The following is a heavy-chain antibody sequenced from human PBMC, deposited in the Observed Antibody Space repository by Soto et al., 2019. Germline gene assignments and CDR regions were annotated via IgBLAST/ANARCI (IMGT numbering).Heavy chain of an antibody. Sequence: SGPTLVNPTQTLTLTCTFSGFSLSTCGVGVGWIRQPPGKALEWLALIYWDDDKRYSPSLKSRLTITKDTSKNQVVLTMTNIDPVDTATYYCARLCIAAAGMDYYGMDVWGQRT. CDR1: GFSLSTCGVG. D-gene: IGHD6-13*01. CDR2: IYWDDDK. V-gene: IGHV2-5*02. J-gene: IGHJ6*02. CDR3: ARLCIAAAGMDYYGMDV.